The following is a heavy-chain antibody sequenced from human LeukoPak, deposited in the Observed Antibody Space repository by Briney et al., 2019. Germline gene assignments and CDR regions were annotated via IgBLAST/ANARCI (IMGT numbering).Heavy chain of an antibody. CDR3: ARADNYYDSSGYYSPAFDI. Sequence: PSETLSLTCTVSGGSVSSGSYYWRWIRQPPGKGLEWIGYIYYSGSTNYNPSLKSRVTISVDTSKNQFSLKLSSVTAADTAVYYCARADNYYDSSGYYSPAFDIWGQGTMVTVSS. CDR1: GGSVSSGSYY. D-gene: IGHD3-22*01. CDR2: IYYSGST. J-gene: IGHJ3*02. V-gene: IGHV4-61*01.